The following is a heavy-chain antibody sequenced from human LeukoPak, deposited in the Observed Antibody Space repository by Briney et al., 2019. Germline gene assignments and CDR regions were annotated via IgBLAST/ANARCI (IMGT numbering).Heavy chain of an antibody. Sequence: SVKVSFKASGGTFSSYAISWVRQAPGQGLECMGRIIPILDIATYAQEFQGRVTITADKSTSTAYMELSSLSSEDTAVYYCARDQGVTDPPPYGLDVWGQGTTVTVSS. D-gene: IGHD3-10*01. J-gene: IGHJ6*02. V-gene: IGHV1-69*04. CDR3: ARDQGVTDPPPYGLDV. CDR2: IIPILDIA. CDR1: GGTFSSYA.